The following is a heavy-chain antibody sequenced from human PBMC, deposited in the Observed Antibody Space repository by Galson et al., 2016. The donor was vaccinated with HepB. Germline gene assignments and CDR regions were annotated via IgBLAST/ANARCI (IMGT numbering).Heavy chain of an antibody. CDR3: TRLRGPPRLQASTHRRGMDV. J-gene: IGHJ6*02. CDR1: GGSINSSIYY. D-gene: IGHD3-16*01. CDR2: IYYSGST. Sequence: ETLSLTCTVSGGSINSSIYYWGWIRQPPGKGLEWIGNIYYSGSTYYNPSLKSRVTISVDTSKNQFSLRLTSVTPADTAVYFCTRLRGPPRLQASTHRRGMDVWGQGTTVTVSS. V-gene: IGHV4-39*07.